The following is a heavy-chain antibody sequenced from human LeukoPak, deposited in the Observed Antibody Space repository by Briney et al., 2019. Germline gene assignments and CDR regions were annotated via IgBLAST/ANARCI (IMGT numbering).Heavy chain of an antibody. CDR1: GGSSSGYY. J-gene: IGHJ4*02. V-gene: IGHV4-34*01. Sequence: SETLSLTCAVYGGSSSGYYWSWIRQPPGQGLEWIGEINHSGSTNYNPSLKSRLTISVDTSKNQFSLKLSSVTAADTAVYYCARGGRSSGWYYFDYWGQGTLVTVSS. D-gene: IGHD6-19*01. CDR3: ARGGRSSGWYYFDY. CDR2: INHSGST.